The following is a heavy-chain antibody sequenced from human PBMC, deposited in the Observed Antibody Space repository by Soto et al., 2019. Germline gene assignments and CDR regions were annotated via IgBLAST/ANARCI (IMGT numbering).Heavy chain of an antibody. CDR2: IYYSGST. CDR1: GGSISSYY. CDR3: AREGKAYSSGWYNFDY. V-gene: IGHV4-59*01. Sequence: PSETLSLTCTVSGGSISSYYWSWIRQPPGKGLEWIGYIYYSGSTNYNPSLKSRVTISVDTSKNQFSLKLSSVTAADTAVYYCAREGKAYSSGWYNFDYWGQGTLVTVSS. J-gene: IGHJ4*02. D-gene: IGHD6-19*01.